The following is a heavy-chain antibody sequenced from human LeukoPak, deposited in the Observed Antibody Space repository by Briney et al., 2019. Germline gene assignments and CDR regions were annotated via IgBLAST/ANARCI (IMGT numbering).Heavy chain of an antibody. Sequence: GGSLRLSCAASGFTFSSYWMSWVRQAPGKGLEWVANIKQDGSDKYYVDSVKGRFTISRDNAKNSLYLQMNSLRAEDTAVYYCASQQWLLSDFDYWGQGTLVTVSS. J-gene: IGHJ4*02. CDR2: IKQDGSDK. V-gene: IGHV3-7*01. D-gene: IGHD6-19*01. CDR1: GFTFSSYW. CDR3: ASQQWLLSDFDY.